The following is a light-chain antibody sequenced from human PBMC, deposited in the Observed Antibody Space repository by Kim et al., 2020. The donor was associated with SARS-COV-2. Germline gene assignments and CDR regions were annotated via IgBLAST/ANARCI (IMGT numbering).Light chain of an antibody. J-gene: IGKJ2*01. V-gene: IGKV3-20*01. Sequence: EIVLTQSPGTLSLSPGERATLPCRASQSVSSSYLAWYQQKPGQAPRLLIYGASSRATGIPDRFSGSGSGTDFTLTISRLEPEDFAVYYCQQYGSSPGYTFGQGTKLEI. CDR2: GAS. CDR3: QQYGSSPGYT. CDR1: QSVSSSY.